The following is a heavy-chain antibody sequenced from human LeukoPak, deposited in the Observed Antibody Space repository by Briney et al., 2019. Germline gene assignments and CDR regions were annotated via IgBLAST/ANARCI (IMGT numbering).Heavy chain of an antibody. D-gene: IGHD7-27*01. J-gene: IGHJ4*02. CDR2: IYYSGST. Sequence: PSETLSLTCNVTGGSISSSYYYWGWIRQPPGEGLEWIGSIYYSGSTYYNPSLKSRVTISVDTSKNHFSLEPNSVTAADTAVYYCASQRKTGEPYYFDYWGQGTLVTVSS. CDR1: GGSISSSYYY. V-gene: IGHV4-39*02. CDR3: ASQRKTGEPYYFDY.